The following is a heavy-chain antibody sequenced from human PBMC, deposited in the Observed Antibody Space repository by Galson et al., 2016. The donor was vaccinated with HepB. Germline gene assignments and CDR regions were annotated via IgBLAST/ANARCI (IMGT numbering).Heavy chain of an antibody. CDR2: ISNSGVTA. J-gene: IGHJ6*02. Sequence: SLRLSCAASAFTFSDYYMSWIRQAPGKGLEWVSYISNSGVTANYEDSVKGRFTISRDNAKNSLDLQMNSLRVEDTAVYNCVRVIRRAHYYYFVSDVWGQGTTVTVSS. V-gene: IGHV3-11*04. D-gene: IGHD1-14*01. CDR1: AFTFSDYY. CDR3: VRVIRRAHYYYFVSDV.